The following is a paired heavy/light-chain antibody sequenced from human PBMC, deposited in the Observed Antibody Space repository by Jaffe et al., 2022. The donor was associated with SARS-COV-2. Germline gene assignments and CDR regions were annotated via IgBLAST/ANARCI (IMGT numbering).Light chain of an antibody. J-gene: IGKJ1*01. CDR3: QQYESYWT. CDR2: KAS. CDR1: QSIDIW. Sequence: DIQMTQSPSTLSASVGDRVTITCRASQSIDIWLAWYQQKPGKAPKALIYKASSLQSGVPSRFSGSGSGTEFTLTISSLQPDDFATYYCQQYESYWTFGQGTKVDIK. V-gene: IGKV1-5*03.
Heavy chain of an antibody. J-gene: IGHJ4*02. V-gene: IGHV3-9*01. D-gene: IGHD3-10*01. CDR3: VKGRYGEPFDS. CDR1: GFTFDDYA. CDR2: ISWNSGVI. Sequence: EVQLMESGGGLVQPGRSLRLSCATSGFTFDDYAMHWVRQVPGKGLEWVSVISWNSGVIGYADSVKGRFTISRDNTKKSLYLQINGLRTEDTAFYYCVKGRYGEPFDSWGQGTLVTVSS.